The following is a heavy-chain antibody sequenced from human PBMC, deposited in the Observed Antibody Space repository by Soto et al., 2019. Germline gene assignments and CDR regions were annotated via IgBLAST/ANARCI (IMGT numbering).Heavy chain of an antibody. CDR1: GFTFSSYG. Sequence: QVQLVESGGGVVQPGRSLRLSCAASGFTFSSYGMHWVRQAPGKGLEWVAVIWYDGSNKYYADSVKGRFTISRDNSKNTLYLQMNSLRAEDTAVYYCARDDSGKVGASWFDPWGQGTLVTVSS. V-gene: IGHV3-33*01. J-gene: IGHJ5*02. CDR2: IWYDGSNK. CDR3: ARDDSGKVGASWFDP. D-gene: IGHD1-26*01.